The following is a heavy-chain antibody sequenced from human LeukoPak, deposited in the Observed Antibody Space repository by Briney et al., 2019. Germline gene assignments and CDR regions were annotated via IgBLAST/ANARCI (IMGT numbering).Heavy chain of an antibody. CDR2: IFYSGST. J-gene: IGHJ4*02. V-gene: IGHV4-59*01. CDR3: ARRAYSRAYYYFDY. CDR1: GGSISSYY. Sequence: SETLSLTCIVSGGSISSYYWSWIRQPPGKGLEWIGYIFYSGSTNYNPSLQSRVTISIDTSKNQFSLKLSSVTAADTAVYYCARRAYSRAYYYFDYWGQGTLVTVSS. D-gene: IGHD3-22*01.